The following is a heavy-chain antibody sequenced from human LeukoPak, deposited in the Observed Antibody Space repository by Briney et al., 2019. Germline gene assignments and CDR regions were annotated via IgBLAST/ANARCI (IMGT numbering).Heavy chain of an antibody. D-gene: IGHD2-21*01. V-gene: IGHV3-33*01. Sequence: PGRSLRLSCAASGFTFSSYGIHWVRQAPGKGLEWVAAIWYDGSDKYYADSVKGRFTISRDNSKNMLYLQMDSLRAEDTALYYCARLWGSVSGYFDYWGQGTLVTVSS. CDR3: ARLWGSVSGYFDY. CDR1: GFTFSSYG. CDR2: IWYDGSDK. J-gene: IGHJ4*02.